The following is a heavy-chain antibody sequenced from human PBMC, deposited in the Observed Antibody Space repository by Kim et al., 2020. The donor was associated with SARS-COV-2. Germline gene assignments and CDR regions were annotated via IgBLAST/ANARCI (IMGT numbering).Heavy chain of an antibody. CDR3: AKRRVCYSGSGYMDV. CDR2: ISGSGSGT. Sequence: GGSLRLSCAASGFSFGNYGMNWVRQAPGKGLEWVSAISGSGSGTFDADSVKGRFTVSRDNSKNTLYLQMNSLRAEDTAVYYCAKRRVCYSGSGYMDVWGQMPTVTVSS. D-gene: IGHD3-10*01. V-gene: IGHV3-23*01. CDR1: GFSFGNYG. J-gene: IGHJ6*02.